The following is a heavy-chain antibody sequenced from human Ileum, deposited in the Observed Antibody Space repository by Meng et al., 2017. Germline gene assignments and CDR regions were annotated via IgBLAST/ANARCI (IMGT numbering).Heavy chain of an antibody. CDR2: IYHTGGT. J-gene: IGHJ4*02. CDR1: GGSISISNW. V-gene: IGHV4-4*02. CDR3: ARVRCASVSCYGDSYFDY. D-gene: IGHD2-15*01. Sequence: QVQLQESGPGLVKPSGTLPLTCAVSGGSISISNWWTWVRQPQEKGLEWIGEIYHTGGTNYNPSLKRRVTISVDKSKNQFSLEVTSVTAADTAVYYCARVRCASVSCYGDSYFDYWGQGILVTVSS.